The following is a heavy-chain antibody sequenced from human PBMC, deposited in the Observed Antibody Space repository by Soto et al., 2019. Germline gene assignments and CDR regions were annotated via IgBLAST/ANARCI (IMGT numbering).Heavy chain of an antibody. CDR2: INHSGST. CDR3: ARRPLGVATPDY. D-gene: IGHD2-15*01. J-gene: IGHJ4*02. V-gene: IGHV4-34*01. Sequence: SDTLSLTCAFYGPSFSCYYWSWIRPPPGKGLEWIGEINHSGSTNYNPSLKSRVTISVDTSKNQFSLKLSSVTAADTAVYYCARRPLGVATPDYWGQGTLVNVSS. CDR1: GPSFSCYY.